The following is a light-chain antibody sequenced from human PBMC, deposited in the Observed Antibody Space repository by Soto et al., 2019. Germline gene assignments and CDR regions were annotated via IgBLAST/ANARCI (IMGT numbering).Light chain of an antibody. J-gene: IGKJ1*01. CDR1: QSVSNTY. CDR3: QQRSNWPRT. Sequence: EIVLTQSPGTLSLSPGETATRSCRASQSVSNTYLAWYQQKPGQAPRLLIYGASSRATGFPDRFSGSGSGTDFTLTISRLEPEDFAVYYCQQRSNWPRTFGQGTKVDIK. CDR2: GAS. V-gene: IGKV3D-20*02.